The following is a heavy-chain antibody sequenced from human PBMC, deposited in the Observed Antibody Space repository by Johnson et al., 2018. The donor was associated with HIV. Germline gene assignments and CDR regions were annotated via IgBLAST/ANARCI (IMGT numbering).Heavy chain of an antibody. CDR3: ARSVNAGRPFDI. D-gene: IGHD2-8*01. J-gene: IGHJ3*02. V-gene: IGHV3-74*02. CDR2: INGDGSGI. Sequence: VQLVESGGGVVQPGGSLRLSCAASGFTFSSYWMHWVRQGPGKGLVWVSRINGDGSGITYADSVKGRFTISRDNAKNTLYLQMNSLRAEDTAVYYCARSVNAGRPFDIWGQGTVVTVSS. CDR1: GFTFSSYW.